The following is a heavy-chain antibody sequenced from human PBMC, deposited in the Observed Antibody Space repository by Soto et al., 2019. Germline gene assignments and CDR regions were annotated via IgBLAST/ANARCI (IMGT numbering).Heavy chain of an antibody. J-gene: IGHJ3*02. CDR2: ISGSGGST. Sequence: EVQLLESGGGLVQPGGSLRLSCAASGFTFSSYGMTWVRQAPGKGLECVSTISGSGGSTHYPDSVKGRFTISRDNSKNTLYLQMNSLRAEDTAVYYCAKDTYYDILTGRHAFDIWGQGTMVTLSS. CDR1: GFTFSSYG. D-gene: IGHD3-9*01. CDR3: AKDTYYDILTGRHAFDI. V-gene: IGHV3-23*01.